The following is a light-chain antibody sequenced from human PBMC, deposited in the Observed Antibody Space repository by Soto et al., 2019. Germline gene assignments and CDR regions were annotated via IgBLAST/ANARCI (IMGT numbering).Light chain of an antibody. CDR3: QHYTNWPPWT. J-gene: IGKJ1*01. Sequence: EIVMTQSPATLSVSPGERATLSCRASQSVNSNLAWYQQKPGQAPRLLIYDASTRATGIPTRFSGSGSGTEFTLTISSLQSEDFARYYCQHYTNWPPWTFGQGTKVEIK. CDR1: QSVNSN. V-gene: IGKV3-15*01. CDR2: DAS.